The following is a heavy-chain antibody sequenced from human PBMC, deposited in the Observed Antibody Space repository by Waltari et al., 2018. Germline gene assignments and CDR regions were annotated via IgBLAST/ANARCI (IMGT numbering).Heavy chain of an antibody. CDR2: IGDGVGRK. J-gene: IGHJ4*02. V-gene: IGHV3-23*01. CDR3: AKEPYSSSSRYYFDY. Sequence: EVQLLESGGGLVQPGGSLGLSCAASGFTFSSYAMNWVRQAPGKGRGWFERIGDGVGRKYYADSVKRQFTIARDNSKNTLYRQMNSLRAEDTAVYYCAKEPYSSSSRYYFDYWGQGTLVTVSS. CDR1: GFTFSSYA. D-gene: IGHD6-6*01.